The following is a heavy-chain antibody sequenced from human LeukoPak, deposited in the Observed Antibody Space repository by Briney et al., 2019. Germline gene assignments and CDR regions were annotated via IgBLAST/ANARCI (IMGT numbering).Heavy chain of an antibody. CDR2: IYYSGST. Sequence: SETLSLTCTVSGGSISTYYWSWIRQPPGEGLEWIGYIYYSGSTNYNSSLKSRVTISVDTSKNQFSLKLSSVTAADTAVYYCARGVDGWLQKKTLSGAFDIWGQGTMVTVSS. CDR3: ARGVDGWLQKKTLSGAFDI. J-gene: IGHJ3*02. CDR1: GGSISTYY. D-gene: IGHD5-24*01. V-gene: IGHV4-59*01.